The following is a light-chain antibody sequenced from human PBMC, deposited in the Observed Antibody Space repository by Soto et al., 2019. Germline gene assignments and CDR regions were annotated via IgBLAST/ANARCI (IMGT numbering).Light chain of an antibody. V-gene: IGLV2-14*02. CDR1: SGDVGSYNL. CDR3: CSYTSSSTVV. CDR2: EGS. Sequence: QSALTQPASMSGSPGQSITISCTGTSGDVGSYNLVSWYQQHPGKAPKLLIYEGSKRPSGVSNRFSGSKSGNTASLTISGLQAEDEADYYCCSYTSSSTVVFGGGTKLTVL. J-gene: IGLJ2*01.